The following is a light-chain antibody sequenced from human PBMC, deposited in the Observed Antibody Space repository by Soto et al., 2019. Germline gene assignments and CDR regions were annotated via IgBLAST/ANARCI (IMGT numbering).Light chain of an antibody. CDR1: SSNIGSET. J-gene: IGLJ2*01. Sequence: QSVLTQPPSASGTPGQRVTISCSGSSSNIGSETVNWYQQLPGMAPKLLIYSDNQRPSGVPDRFSGSKSGTSASLAISGLQPDYEADYYCAAWDGSLNGALFGGGTKLTVL. V-gene: IGLV1-44*01. CDR2: SDN. CDR3: AAWDGSLNGAL.